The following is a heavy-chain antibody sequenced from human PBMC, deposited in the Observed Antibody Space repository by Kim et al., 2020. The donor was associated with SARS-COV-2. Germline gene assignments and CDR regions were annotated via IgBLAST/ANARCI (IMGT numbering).Heavy chain of an antibody. J-gene: IGHJ2*01. D-gene: IGHD3-10*01. Sequence: SVKGRFTIARDISNNTLYLQLDSLRVEDTAVYYCARPSGSGSQTSSWYLDFWGRGTLVTVSS. CDR3: ARPSGSGSQTSSWYLDF. V-gene: IGHV3-30*07.